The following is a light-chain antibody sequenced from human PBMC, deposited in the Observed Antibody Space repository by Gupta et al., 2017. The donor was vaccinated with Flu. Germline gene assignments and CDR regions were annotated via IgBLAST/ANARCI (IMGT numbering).Light chain of an antibody. J-gene: IGLJ3*02. CDR3: SATDSSGNPL. V-gene: IGLV3-10*01. CDR2: EDT. Sequence: SYELPQPPSVSVSPGKTARITCSGGALPNKYAYWYQQRSGQAPVLVIFEDTKRPSGIPERFSGPSSGTMAALTITGAHMEDEGDYYCSATDSSGNPLFGGGTKLTVL. CDR1: ALPNKY.